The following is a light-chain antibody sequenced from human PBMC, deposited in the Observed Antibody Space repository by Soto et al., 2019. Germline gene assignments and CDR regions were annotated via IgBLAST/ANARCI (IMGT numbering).Light chain of an antibody. J-gene: IGLJ1*01. CDR3: SSYVGTNSYV. CDR1: SSVVGGYNY. CDR2: EVY. Sequence: QSVLTQPPSSSGSPGQSVTVSCTGNSSVVGGYNYVSWYQHHPGKAPKLIIYEVYKRPSGVPDRFSGSKSGNTAALTVSGLQAEDEADYYCSSYVGTNSYVFGTGTQLTVL. V-gene: IGLV2-8*01.